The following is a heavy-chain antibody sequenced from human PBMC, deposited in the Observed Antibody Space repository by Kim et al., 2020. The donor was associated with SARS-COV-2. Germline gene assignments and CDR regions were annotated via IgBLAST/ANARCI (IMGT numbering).Heavy chain of an antibody. CDR1: GFTFSSYA. CDR2: ISYDGSNK. CDR3: ARDPDRIGGSSRGPLFDY. V-gene: IGHV3-30*04. J-gene: IGHJ4*02. Sequence: GGSLRLSCAASGFTFSSYAMHWVRQAPGKGLEWVAVISYDGSNKYYADSVKGRFTISRDNSKNTLYLQMNSLRAEDTAVYYCARDPDRIGGSSRGPLFDYWGQGTLVTVSS. D-gene: IGHD1-26*01.